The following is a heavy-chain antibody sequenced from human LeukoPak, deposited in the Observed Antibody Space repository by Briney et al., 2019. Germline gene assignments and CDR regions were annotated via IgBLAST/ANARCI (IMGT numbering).Heavy chain of an antibody. J-gene: IGHJ4*02. D-gene: IGHD6-13*01. CDR2: MYYSGST. CDR3: ARTYSSSWFPVDY. CDR1: GGSISSSKYY. V-gene: IGHV4-39*07. Sequence: SETLSLTCTVSGGSISSSKYYWGWTRQPPGKGLEWIGNMYYSGSTYYNPSLKSRVTISVDTSKNQFSLKLSSVTAADTAVYYCARTYSSSWFPVDYWGQGTLVTVSS.